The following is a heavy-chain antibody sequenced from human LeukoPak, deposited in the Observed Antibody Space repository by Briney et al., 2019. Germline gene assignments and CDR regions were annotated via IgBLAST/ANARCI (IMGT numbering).Heavy chain of an antibody. Sequence: GESLKISCKGSGYSFTNYWIGWVRQMPGKGLEWMVVIYPGDSDTRYSPSFQGQVTISADKSINTAYLQWRSLKASDTAMYYCARQEYYYDTSSYYSYFDSWGQGTLVTVSS. J-gene: IGHJ4*02. CDR1: GYSFTNYW. CDR2: IYPGDSDT. V-gene: IGHV5-51*01. D-gene: IGHD3-22*01. CDR3: ARQEYYYDTSSYYSYFDS.